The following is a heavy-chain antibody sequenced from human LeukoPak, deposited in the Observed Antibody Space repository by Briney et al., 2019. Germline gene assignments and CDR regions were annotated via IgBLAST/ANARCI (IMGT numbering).Heavy chain of an antibody. CDR3: AKSLFTSATGTGRAFHI. CDR2: ISGSGGST. Sequence: PGGSLRLSCAASGFTFSSYAMSWVRQAPGKGLEWVSAISGSGGSTYYADSVKGRFTISRDNSKSTLFLQMNDLRVEDTAKFYCAKSLFTSATGTGRAFHILGQGTMVGVSS. J-gene: IGHJ3*02. CDR1: GFTFSSYA. V-gene: IGHV3-23*01. D-gene: IGHD1-1*01.